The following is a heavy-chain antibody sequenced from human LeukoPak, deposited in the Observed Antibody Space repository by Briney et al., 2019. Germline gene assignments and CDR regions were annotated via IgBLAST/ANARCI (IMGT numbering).Heavy chain of an antibody. V-gene: IGHV1-24*01. Sequence: ASVKVSCKVSGYTLTELSMHWVRQAPGKGLEWMGLVDPEDGETIYAEKFQGRVTITADTSTDTAYMELSSLRSEDTAVYYCARIYGSGRGDAFDIWGQGTMVTVSS. D-gene: IGHD3-10*01. CDR3: ARIYGSGRGDAFDI. CDR2: VDPEDGET. J-gene: IGHJ3*02. CDR1: GYTLTELS.